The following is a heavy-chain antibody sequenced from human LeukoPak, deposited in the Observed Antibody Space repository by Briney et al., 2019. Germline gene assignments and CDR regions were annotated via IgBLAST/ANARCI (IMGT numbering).Heavy chain of an antibody. CDR1: GGSISSGDYY. D-gene: IGHD3-22*01. J-gene: IGHJ4*02. V-gene: IGHV4-30-4*01. CDR2: IYYSGST. CDR3: ARWYYYDSSGYHSLRRGFGY. Sequence: SETLSLTCTVSGGSISSGDYYWSWIRQPPGKGLEWIGYIYYSGSTYYNPSLKSRVTISVDTSKNQFSLKLSSVTAADTAVYYCARWYYYDSSGYHSLRRGFGYWGQGTLVTVSS.